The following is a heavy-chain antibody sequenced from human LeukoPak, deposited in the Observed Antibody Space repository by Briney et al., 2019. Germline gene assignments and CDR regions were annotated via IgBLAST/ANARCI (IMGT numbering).Heavy chain of an antibody. CDR3: ARGPIQYGGNSYWFDP. Sequence: GASVTLSLTASAYTFTIYDINWGRHAPGQGHEWMGWMNPNSGNTGYSQKFQGRVTMTRNTSKSTAYMELSSLRSEDTAVYYCARGPIQYGGNSYWFDPWGEGTLVTVSS. V-gene: IGHV1-8*01. CDR1: AYTFTIYD. CDR2: MNPNSGNT. J-gene: IGHJ5*02. D-gene: IGHD4-23*01.